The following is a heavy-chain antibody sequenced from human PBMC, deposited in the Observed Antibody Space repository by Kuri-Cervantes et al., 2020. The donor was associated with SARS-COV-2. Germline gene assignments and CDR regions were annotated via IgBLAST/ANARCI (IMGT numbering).Heavy chain of an antibody. CDR3: ARYYYDSRGYVFFDY. J-gene: IGHJ4*02. D-gene: IGHD3-22*01. CDR1: GFTFSNYV. V-gene: IGHV3-33*08. Sequence: GGSLRLSCVASGFTFSNYVIHWVRQAPGKGLEWVAVIWYDGENEYYAGSVKGRFTISRDNSKNTVSLHMDSLRAEDTAMYYCARYYYDSRGYVFFDYWGRGNPVTVSS. CDR2: IWYDGENE.